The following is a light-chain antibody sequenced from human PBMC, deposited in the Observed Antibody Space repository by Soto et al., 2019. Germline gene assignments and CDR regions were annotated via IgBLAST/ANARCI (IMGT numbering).Light chain of an antibody. Sequence: EIVLTQSPATLSVSPGKRATLSCSASQSISSNLAWYQQKPGQTPRLLIYDVANTATGIPGRFSCAGSGTEFTLTISSLQSEDFAVYYWHQYKSWLRGFGKGVKV. V-gene: IGKV3-15*01. CDR2: DVA. CDR1: QSISSN. J-gene: IGKJ1*01. CDR3: HQYKSWLRG.